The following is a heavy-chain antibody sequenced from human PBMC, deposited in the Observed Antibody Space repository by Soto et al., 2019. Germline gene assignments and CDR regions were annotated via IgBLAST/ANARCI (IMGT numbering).Heavy chain of an antibody. CDR2: INPNSDGT. CDR3: ARVGDSSGYYPLDY. D-gene: IGHD3-22*01. V-gene: IGHV1-2*02. CDR1: GYTFTGYY. J-gene: IGHJ4*02. Sequence: ASVKVSCKASGYTFTGYYMHWVRQAPGQGLEWMGWINPNSDGTNYAQKFQGRVTMTRDTSISTAYMELSRLRSDDTAVYYCARVGDSSGYYPLDYWGQGTLVTVSS.